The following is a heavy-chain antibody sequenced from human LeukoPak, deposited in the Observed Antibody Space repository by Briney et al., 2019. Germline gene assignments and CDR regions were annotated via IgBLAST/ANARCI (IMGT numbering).Heavy chain of an antibody. CDR2: ISAYNGNT. V-gene: IGHV1-18*03. D-gene: IGHD3-3*01. CDR1: GYTFTSYG. Sequence: ASVKVSCKASGYTFTSYGISWVRQAPGQGLEWMGWISAYNGNTNYAQKLQGRVTMTTDTSTSTAYMELRSLRAEDMAVYYCARVSVPTFRPFLEWSPYYYYYYMDVWGKGTTVTVSS. J-gene: IGHJ6*03. CDR3: ARVSVPTFRPFLEWSPYYYYYYMDV.